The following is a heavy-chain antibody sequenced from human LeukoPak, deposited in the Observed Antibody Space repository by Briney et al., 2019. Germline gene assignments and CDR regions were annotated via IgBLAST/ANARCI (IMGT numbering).Heavy chain of an antibody. CDR1: GGSISSGGYY. V-gene: IGHV4-39*01. CDR3: ARRGSSNYFDY. Sequence: KPSETLSLTCTVSGGSISSGGYYWSWIRQHPGKGLEWLGSIYYTGSTYYNPSLKSRVTISVDTSKNQFSLKLKSVTAADTAVYYCARRGSSNYFDYWGQGTLVTVSS. D-gene: IGHD4-11*01. J-gene: IGHJ4*02. CDR2: IYYTGST.